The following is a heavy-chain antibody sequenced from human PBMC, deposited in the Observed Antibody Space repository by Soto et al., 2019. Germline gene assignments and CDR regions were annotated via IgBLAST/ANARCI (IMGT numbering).Heavy chain of an antibody. CDR1: GFTSHHYA. CDR3: ERDIGGLVDTGTNDS. V-gene: IGHV3-9*02. Sequence: EVQLVESGGGLVQPGRSLRLSCAASGFTSHHYAMHWVRQAPGKGLEWVSGIGRNGGSIGYADSVKDRLTVSRDNAKNSLYRTMTSLTADDTAFYYCERDIGGLVDTGTNDSWGQGTLVTVSS. D-gene: IGHD6-19*01. J-gene: IGHJ4*02. CDR2: IGRNGGSI.